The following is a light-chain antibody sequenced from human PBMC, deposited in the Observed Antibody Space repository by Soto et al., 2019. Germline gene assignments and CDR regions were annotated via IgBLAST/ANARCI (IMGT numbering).Light chain of an antibody. CDR2: GAS. Sequence: EIVLTQSPGTLSLSPGERATLSCRASQSVSSSYLAWYQQKPGQAPRLLIYGASSRATGIPDRFSGSGTVTDFTLTISRLEPDDFAVYYCQQYGSSPRTFGQGTNVEIK. CDR1: QSVSSSY. J-gene: IGKJ1*01. V-gene: IGKV3-20*01. CDR3: QQYGSSPRT.